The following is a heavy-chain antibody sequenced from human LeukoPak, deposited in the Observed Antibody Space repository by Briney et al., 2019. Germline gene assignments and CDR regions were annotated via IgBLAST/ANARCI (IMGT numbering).Heavy chain of an antibody. V-gene: IGHV3-23*01. D-gene: IGHD5-18*01. Sequence: GGSPRLSCAASGFIFSTCAINWVRQAPGKGLEWVSAISGSGSKTFYSDSVKGRFTISRDNPKNTLYLQMNSLRPEDTAVYYCVKEPRGYSFSFDIWGQGTMVTVSS. CDR3: VKEPRGYSFSFDI. CDR1: GFIFSTCA. J-gene: IGHJ3*02. CDR2: ISGSGSKT.